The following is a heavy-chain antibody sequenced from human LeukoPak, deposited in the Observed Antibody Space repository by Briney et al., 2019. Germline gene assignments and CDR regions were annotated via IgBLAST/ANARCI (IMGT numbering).Heavy chain of an antibody. V-gene: IGHV3-15*01. Sequence: PGGSLRLSCAASGFTVSDFWMIWVRQAPGRGLEWVGHIRTKTEGGTTQYAAPVKGRFTVSRDDSKNTVYLQMDSLQTDDTAVYYCVKKWFDPWGQGALVTVSS. J-gene: IGHJ5*02. CDR1: GFTVSDFW. CDR2: IRTKTEGGTT. CDR3: VKKWFDP.